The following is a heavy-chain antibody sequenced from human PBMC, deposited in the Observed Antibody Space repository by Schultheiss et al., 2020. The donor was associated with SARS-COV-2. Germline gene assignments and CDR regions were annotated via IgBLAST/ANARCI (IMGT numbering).Heavy chain of an antibody. CDR2: IWYDGSNK. D-gene: IGHD3-10*01. V-gene: IGHV3-33*08. J-gene: IGHJ3*02. CDR3: ARDRLLWFGEEDAFDI. CDR1: GFTFSSYW. Sequence: GGSLRLSCAASGFTFSSYWMHWVRQAPGKGLEWVAVIWYDGSNKYYADSVKGRFTISRDNSKNTLYLQMNSLRAEDTAVYYCARDRLLWFGEEDAFDIWGQGTMVTVSS.